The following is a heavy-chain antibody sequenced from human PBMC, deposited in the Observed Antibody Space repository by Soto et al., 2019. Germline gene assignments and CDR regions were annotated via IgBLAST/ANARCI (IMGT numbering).Heavy chain of an antibody. D-gene: IGHD2-15*01. CDR2: ISYDGSNK. J-gene: IGHJ4*02. Sequence: QVQLVESGGGVVQPGRSLRLSCAASGFTFSSYAMHWVRQAPGKGLEWVAVISYDGSNKYYADSVKGRFTISRDNSKNTLYLQMNSLRAEDTAVYYCARDLRRIVVVVAEYYFDYWGQGTLVTVSS. CDR1: GFTFSSYA. V-gene: IGHV3-30-3*01. CDR3: ARDLRRIVVVVAEYYFDY.